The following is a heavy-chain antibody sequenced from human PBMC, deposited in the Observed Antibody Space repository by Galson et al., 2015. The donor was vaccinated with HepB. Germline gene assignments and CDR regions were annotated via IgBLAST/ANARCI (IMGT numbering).Heavy chain of an antibody. J-gene: IGHJ4*02. CDR1: GYSFSAHY. V-gene: IGHV1-2*02. CDR2: INPNSGDT. D-gene: IGHD1-26*01. Sequence: SGYSFSAHYMHWVRQAPGQGLEWMGWINPNSGDTNYAQKFQGRVTMTRDTSINTAYIELSRLRSDDTAVYYCARVVKGKAGTYYFDYWGQGTLVTVSS. CDR3: ARVVKGKAGTYYFDY.